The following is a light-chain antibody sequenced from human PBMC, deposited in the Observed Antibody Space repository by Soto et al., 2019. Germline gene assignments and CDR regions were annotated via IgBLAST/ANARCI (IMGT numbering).Light chain of an antibody. CDR1: QSVSDY. CDR3: QQRSNWPPSIT. V-gene: IGKV3-11*01. CDR2: DAS. J-gene: IGKJ5*01. Sequence: EIVLTQSPATLSLSPGERATLSCRASQSVSDYLAWYQQKPGQAPRLLIYDASSRATGIPDRFSGSGSGTDFTLTISSLEPEDFAIYYCQQRSNWPPSITFGQGTRLENK.